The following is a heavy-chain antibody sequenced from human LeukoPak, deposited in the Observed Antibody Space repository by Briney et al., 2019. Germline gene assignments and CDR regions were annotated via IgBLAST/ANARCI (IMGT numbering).Heavy chain of an antibody. Sequence: GASVKVSCKASGYTFTSYYMHWVRQAPGQGLEWMGIINPSGGSTSYAQKFQGRVTMTRDTSTSTAYMELSSLRSEDTAVYYCARDHYYGSGSYYPYYFDYWGQGTLVTASS. CDR2: INPSGGST. CDR3: ARDHYYGSGSYYPYYFDY. D-gene: IGHD3-10*01. J-gene: IGHJ4*02. V-gene: IGHV1-46*01. CDR1: GYTFTSYY.